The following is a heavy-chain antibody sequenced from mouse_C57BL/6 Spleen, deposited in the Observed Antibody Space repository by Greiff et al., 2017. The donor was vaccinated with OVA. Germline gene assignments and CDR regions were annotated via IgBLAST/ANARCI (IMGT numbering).Heavy chain of an antibody. V-gene: IGHV14-4*01. CDR1: GFNIKDDY. Sequence: EVQLQQSGAELVRPGASVKLSCTASGFNIKDDYMPWVKQRPEQGLEWIGWIDPENGDTEYASKFQGKATITADTSSNTAYLQLSSLSTEDTAVYYCTRSGSSYFDVWGTGTTVTVSS. J-gene: IGHJ1*03. D-gene: IGHD1-1*01. CDR2: IDPENGDT. CDR3: TRSGSSYFDV.